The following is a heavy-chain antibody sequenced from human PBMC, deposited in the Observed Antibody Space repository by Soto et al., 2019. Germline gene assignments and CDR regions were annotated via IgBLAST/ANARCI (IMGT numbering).Heavy chain of an antibody. Sequence: QVQLVQSGAEVKKPGSSVKVSCKASGGVFRNYAINWVRQAPGQGLEWMGGIIPVFGTAEYPQKFQGRVTITADESTTTASMELTSLKTEDTAVYFCARDRWGSYSFDSWGQGTLVTVAS. CDR1: GGVFRNYA. V-gene: IGHV1-69*01. D-gene: IGHD1-26*01. CDR2: IIPVFGTA. CDR3: ARDRWGSYSFDS. J-gene: IGHJ5*01.